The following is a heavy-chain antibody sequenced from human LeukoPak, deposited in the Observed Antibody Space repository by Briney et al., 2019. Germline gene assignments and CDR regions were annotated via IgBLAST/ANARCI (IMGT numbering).Heavy chain of an antibody. CDR1: GFTFSSYE. V-gene: IGHV3-48*03. Sequence: GSLRLSCAASGFTFSSYEMNWVRQAPGKGLEWVSYISSSGSTIYYADSVKGRFTISRDNAKNSLYLQMNSLRAEDTAVYYCARDNFYYYYYDMDVWGKGTTVTISS. J-gene: IGHJ6*03. CDR2: ISSSGSTI. CDR3: ARDNFYYYYYDMDV.